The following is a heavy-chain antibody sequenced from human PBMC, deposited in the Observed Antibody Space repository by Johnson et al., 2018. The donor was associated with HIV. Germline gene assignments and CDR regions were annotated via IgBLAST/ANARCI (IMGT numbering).Heavy chain of an antibody. V-gene: IGHV3-30-3*01. J-gene: IGHJ3*01. D-gene: IGHD6-6*01. CDR1: GFTFSNYT. CDR2: ISYDGSNK. Sequence: QVQLVESGGGVVQPGRSLRLSCAASGFTFSNYTIHWVRQAPGKGLEWVAVISYDGSNKYYADSVKGRFTISRDNSKNTLYLQMHSLRSEDTAVYYCARDRAILAARPAGAFDVWGPVTMVTVSS. CDR3: ARDRAILAARPAGAFDV.